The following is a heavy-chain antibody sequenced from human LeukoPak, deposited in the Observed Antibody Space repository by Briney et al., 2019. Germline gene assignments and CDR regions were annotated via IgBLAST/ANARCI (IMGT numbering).Heavy chain of an antibody. CDR2: IYYTGST. CDR3: ARHRAYSSSCPFDY. Sequence: SSETLSLTCTVSGGSISTYYWRWIRQPPGKGLEWIAYIYYTGSTNYNPSLKSRVTMFVDISKNQFSLRLSSVTAADTAVYYCARHRAYSSSCPFDYWGQGTLVTVSS. CDR1: GGSISTYY. V-gene: IGHV4-59*08. J-gene: IGHJ4*02. D-gene: IGHD6-6*01.